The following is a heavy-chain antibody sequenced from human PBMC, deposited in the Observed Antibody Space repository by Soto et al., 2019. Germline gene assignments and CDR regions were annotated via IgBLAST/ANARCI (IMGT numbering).Heavy chain of an antibody. Sequence: PGGSLRLSCAASGFTFSRFELHWVRQAPGKGLEWISYISSSGATAYYASSVEGRFTISRDNANNPVYLQMDSLRGEDTALYYCTRAAWFPYLSFYWGQGALVTVSS. D-gene: IGHD3-10*01. V-gene: IGHV3-48*03. J-gene: IGHJ4*02. CDR3: TRAAWFPYLSFY. CDR2: ISSSGATA. CDR1: GFTFSRFE.